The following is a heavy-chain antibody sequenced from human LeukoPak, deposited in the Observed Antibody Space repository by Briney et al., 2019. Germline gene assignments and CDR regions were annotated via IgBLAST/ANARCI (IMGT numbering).Heavy chain of an antibody. D-gene: IGHD2-21*01. CDR1: GFSFSNYA. CDR2: ISGSGRST. CDR3: ARDGGGINSWVWAYDY. Sequence: PGGSLRLSCAASGFSFSNYAMSWVRQAPGKGLEWVSGISGSGRSTYYADSVRGRFTISRDNSKNTLYLQVNSLSAEDTAVYYCARDGGGINSWVWAYDYWGQGALVTVSS. V-gene: IGHV3-23*01. J-gene: IGHJ4*02.